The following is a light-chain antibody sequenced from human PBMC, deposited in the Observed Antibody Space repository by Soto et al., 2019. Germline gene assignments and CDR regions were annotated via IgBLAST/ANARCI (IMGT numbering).Light chain of an antibody. Sequence: QSALTQSASVSGSPGQSITISCTGTSSDIGGYNFVSWYQQHPGKAPKLMIYDVTNRPPGLSDRFSGSKSGNTASLTISGLKAAAAADYYCSSYTTSSTLVFGGGTKLTVL. CDR2: DVT. V-gene: IGLV2-14*03. J-gene: IGLJ3*02. CDR3: SSYTTSSTLV. CDR1: SSDIGGYNF.